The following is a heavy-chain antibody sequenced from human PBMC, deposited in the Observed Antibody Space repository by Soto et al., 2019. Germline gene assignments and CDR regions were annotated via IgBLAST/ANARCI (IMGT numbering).Heavy chain of an antibody. CDR1: GYTFTSYG. CDR3: ARDFIGQQLVHRTYYGMDV. CDR2: INPSGGST. J-gene: IGHJ6*01. Sequence: ASVKVYCKASGYTFTSYGMNLVRQAPGQGLEWMGIINPSGGSTSYAQKFQGRVTMTRDTSTSTVYMELSSLRSEDTAVYYSARDFIGQQLVHRTYYGMDVWG. D-gene: IGHD6-13*01. V-gene: IGHV1-46*01.